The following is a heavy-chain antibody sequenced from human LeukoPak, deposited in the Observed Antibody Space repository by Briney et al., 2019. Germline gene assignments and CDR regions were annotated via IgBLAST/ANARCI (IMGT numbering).Heavy chain of an antibody. D-gene: IGHD3-10*01. CDR2: IKSKTDGGTT. V-gene: IGHV3-15*01. CDR1: GFTFSNAW. CDR3: TTADPLLWFGDAIAY. J-gene: IGHJ4*02. Sequence: GGSLRLSCAASGFTFSNAWMSWARQAPGKGLEWVGRIKSKTDGGTTDYAAPVKGRFTISRDDSKNTLYLQMNSLKTEDTAVYYCTTADPLLWFGDAIAYWGQGTLVTVSS.